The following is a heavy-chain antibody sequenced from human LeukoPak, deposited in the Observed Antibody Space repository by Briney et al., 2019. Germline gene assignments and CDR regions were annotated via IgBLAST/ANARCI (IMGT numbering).Heavy chain of an antibody. CDR2: IYYSGST. Sequence: SETLSLTCTVSGGSISSYYLSWIRQPPGKGLEWIGYIYYSGSTNYNPSLKSRVTISVDTSKNQFSLELSSVTAADTAVYYCARVGSYGSGRRYDAFDIWGQGTMVTVSS. D-gene: IGHD3-10*01. CDR1: GGSISSYY. CDR3: ARVGSYGSGRRYDAFDI. J-gene: IGHJ3*02. V-gene: IGHV4-59*01.